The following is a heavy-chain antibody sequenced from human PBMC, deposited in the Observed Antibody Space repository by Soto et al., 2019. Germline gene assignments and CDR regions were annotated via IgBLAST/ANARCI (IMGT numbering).Heavy chain of an antibody. CDR1: VFAFYDYA. CDR3: AKVVYSSSWYYFDD. D-gene: IGHD6-13*01. Sequence: SLRLSLSASVFAFYDYAMHWVRQAPGKGLEWVSGISWNSGSIGYADSVKGRFTISRDNAKKSLYLQMNSLRAEDTALYYCAKVVYSSSWYYFDDWGQGTLVTVSS. V-gene: IGHV3-9*01. J-gene: IGHJ4*02. CDR2: ISWNSGSI.